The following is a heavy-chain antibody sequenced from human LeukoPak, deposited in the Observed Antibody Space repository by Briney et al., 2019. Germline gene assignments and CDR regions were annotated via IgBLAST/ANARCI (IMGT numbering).Heavy chain of an antibody. CDR3: ALMVYADDAFDI. Sequence: GASVKVSCKASGYTFTSYDINWVRQATGQGLEWMGWMNPNSGNTGYAQKFQGRVTMTRNTSISTAYMELRSLRSDDTAVYYCALMVYADDAFDIWGQGTMVTVSS. CDR2: MNPNSGNT. V-gene: IGHV1-8*01. D-gene: IGHD2-8*01. CDR1: GYTFTSYD. J-gene: IGHJ3*02.